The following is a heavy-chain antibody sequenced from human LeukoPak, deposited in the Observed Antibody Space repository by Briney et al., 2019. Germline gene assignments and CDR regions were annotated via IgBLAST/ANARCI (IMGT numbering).Heavy chain of an antibody. CDR1: GYTFTGYY. D-gene: IGHD6-19*01. J-gene: IGHJ4*02. CDR3: ASHFIAVAGTRPDY. V-gene: IGHV1-2*02. CDR2: INPNSGGT. Sequence: ASAKVSCKASGYTFTGYYMHWVRQAPGQGLEWMGWINPNSGGTNYAQKFQGRVTMTRDTSISTAYMELSRLRSDDTAVYYCASHFIAVAGTRPDYWGQGTLVTVSS.